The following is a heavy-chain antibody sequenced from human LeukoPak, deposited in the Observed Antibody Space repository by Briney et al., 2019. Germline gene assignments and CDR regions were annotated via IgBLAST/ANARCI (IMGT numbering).Heavy chain of an antibody. CDR1: GGSISSHY. V-gene: IGHV4-59*11. CDR3: ASYSSSWSGVFDY. Sequence: PSETLSLTCTVSGGSISSHYWSWIRQPPGKGLEWIGYIYYSGSTNYNPSLKSRVTISVDTSKNQFSLKLSSVTAANTAVHYCASYSSSWSGVFDYWGQGTLVTVSS. D-gene: IGHD6-13*01. J-gene: IGHJ4*02. CDR2: IYYSGST.